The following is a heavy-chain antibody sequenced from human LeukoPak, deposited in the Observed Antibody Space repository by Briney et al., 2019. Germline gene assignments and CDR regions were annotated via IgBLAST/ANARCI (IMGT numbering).Heavy chain of an antibody. D-gene: IGHD3-22*01. Sequence: ASVKVSCKASGYTFTSYYMHWVRQAPGQGLEWMGIINPSGGSTSYAQKFQGRVTMTRDMSTSTVYMELSSLRSEDTAVYYCARASIAPHYYDSSGYSLPHDYWGQGTLVTVSS. CDR1: GYTFTSYY. V-gene: IGHV1-46*01. CDR2: INPSGGST. CDR3: ARASIAPHYYDSSGYSLPHDY. J-gene: IGHJ4*02.